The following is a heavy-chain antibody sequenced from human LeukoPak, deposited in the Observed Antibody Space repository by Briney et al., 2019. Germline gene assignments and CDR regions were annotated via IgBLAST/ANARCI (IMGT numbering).Heavy chain of an antibody. D-gene: IGHD3-3*01. J-gene: IGHJ4*02. Sequence: SGGSLRLSCAASGFTFSSYGTHWVRQAPGKGLEWVAVISYDGSNKYYADSVKGRFTISRDNSKNTLYLQMNSLRAEDTAVYYCAKGLDDFWSGPLDYWGQGTLVTVSS. CDR2: ISYDGSNK. V-gene: IGHV3-30*18. CDR1: GFTFSSYG. CDR3: AKGLDDFWSGPLDY.